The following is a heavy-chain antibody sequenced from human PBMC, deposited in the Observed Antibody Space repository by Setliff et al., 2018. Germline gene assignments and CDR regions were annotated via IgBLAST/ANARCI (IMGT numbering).Heavy chain of an antibody. CDR2: IYHSGST. J-gene: IGHJ4*02. CDR3: ARTDDYYNFYAY. Sequence: SETLSLTCAVSGGSISSSNWWSWVRQPPGKGLEWIGEIYHSGSTNYNPSLKSRVTISVDKSKNQFPLKLDSVTAADTAVYYCARTDDYYNFYAYWGQGTLVTVSS. D-gene: IGHD3-3*01. V-gene: IGHV4-4*02. CDR1: GGSISSSNW.